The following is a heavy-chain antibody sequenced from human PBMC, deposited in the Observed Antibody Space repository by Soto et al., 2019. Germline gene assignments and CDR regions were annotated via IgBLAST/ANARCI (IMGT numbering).Heavy chain of an antibody. D-gene: IGHD2-15*01. V-gene: IGHV3-7*01. CDR1: GFTFNTYR. CDR3: AREEPALYCHGASCSIPHCAY. Sequence: EVQLVESGGGLVQPGGSLRLSCAASGFTFNTYRMTWVRQAPGKGLEWVANIKEDGSERFYEDSVKGRFTISRDNAKNSLFLQINSLRVEDTAVYYCAREEPALYCHGASCSIPHCAYWGQGTLVTVSS. J-gene: IGHJ4*02. CDR2: IKEDGSER.